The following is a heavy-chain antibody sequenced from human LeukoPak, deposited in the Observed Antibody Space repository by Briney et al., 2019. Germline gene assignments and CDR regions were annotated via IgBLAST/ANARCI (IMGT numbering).Heavy chain of an antibody. CDR3: AKVVVPAATYYFDY. D-gene: IGHD2-2*01. CDR1: GFTFSDNY. CDR2: ISSSGNTT. J-gene: IGHJ4*02. V-gene: IGHV3-11*01. Sequence: GGSLRLSCAASGFTFSDNYMSWIRQAPGKGLEWVSYISSSGNTTYYADSVKGRFTISRDNAKNSLYLQMNSLRAEDTAVYYCAKVVVPAATYYFDYWGQGTLVTVSS.